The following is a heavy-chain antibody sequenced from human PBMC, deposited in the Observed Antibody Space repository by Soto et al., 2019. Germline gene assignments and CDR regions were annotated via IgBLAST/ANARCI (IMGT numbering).Heavy chain of an antibody. CDR2: IKSKTDGGTT. CDR1: GFTFSNAW. V-gene: IGHV3-15*01. D-gene: IGHD3-10*01. CDR3: TTEGGGGYYGSGGYRVKDDAFDI. Sequence: GGSLRLSCAASGFTFSNAWMSWVRQAPGKGLEWVGRIKSKTDGGTTDYAAPVKGRFTISRDDSKNTRYLQMNSLKTEDTAVYYCTTEGGGGYYGSGGYRVKDDAFDIWGQGTMVTVSS. J-gene: IGHJ3*02.